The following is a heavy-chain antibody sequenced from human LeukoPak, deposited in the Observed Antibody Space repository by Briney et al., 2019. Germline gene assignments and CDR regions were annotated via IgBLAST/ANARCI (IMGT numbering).Heavy chain of an antibody. CDR3: AGEDTVTTFHYYYGMDV. D-gene: IGHD4-17*01. Sequence: SETLSLTCTVSGGSISSYYWSWIRQPAGKGLEWIGRIYTSGSTNYNPSLKSRVTMSVDTSKNQFSLKLSSVTAADTAVYYCAGEDTVTTFHYYYGMDVWGQGTTVTVSS. CDR1: GGSISSYY. V-gene: IGHV4-4*07. J-gene: IGHJ6*02. CDR2: IYTSGST.